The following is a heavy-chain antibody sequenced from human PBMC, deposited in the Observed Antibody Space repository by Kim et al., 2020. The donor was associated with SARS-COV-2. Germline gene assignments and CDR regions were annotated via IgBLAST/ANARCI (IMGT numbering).Heavy chain of an antibody. V-gene: IGHV3-48*03. CDR3: ARDLLYSSSWYAFDI. D-gene: IGHD6-13*01. J-gene: IGHJ3*02. Sequence: DSVRGRVTISRDNAKNSLYLQMNSLRAEDTAVYYCARDLLYSSSWYAFDIWGQGTMVTVSS.